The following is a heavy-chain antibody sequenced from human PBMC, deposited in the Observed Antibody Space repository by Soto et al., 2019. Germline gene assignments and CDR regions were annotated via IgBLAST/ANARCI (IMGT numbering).Heavy chain of an antibody. CDR2: IRSKANSYAT. J-gene: IGHJ5*01. Sequence: ELQLVESGGGLVQPGGSLKLSCAASGFTFSGSAIHWVRQASGKGLEWVGRIRSKANSYATAYAASVKGRFTISRDDSKNTAYLQMNSLKTEDTAVYYCTGHFGDYYDSSETWFDSWGQGTLVTVSS. D-gene: IGHD3-22*01. V-gene: IGHV3-73*01. CDR3: TGHFGDYYDSSETWFDS. CDR1: GFTFSGSA.